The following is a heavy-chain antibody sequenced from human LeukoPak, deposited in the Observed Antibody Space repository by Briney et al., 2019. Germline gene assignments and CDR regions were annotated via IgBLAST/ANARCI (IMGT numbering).Heavy chain of an antibody. CDR3: AKGAKTYYYGSGSYRRDNWFDP. V-gene: IGHV3-30*02. CDR1: GFTFSSYE. D-gene: IGHD3-10*01. Sequence: PGGSLRLSCAASGFTFSSYEMNWVRQAPGKGLEWVAFIRNDGSNKYYADSVKGRFTISRDNSKNTLYLQMNSLRAEDTAVYYCAKGAKTYYYGSGSYRRDNWFDPWGQGTLVTVSS. J-gene: IGHJ5*02. CDR2: IRNDGSNK.